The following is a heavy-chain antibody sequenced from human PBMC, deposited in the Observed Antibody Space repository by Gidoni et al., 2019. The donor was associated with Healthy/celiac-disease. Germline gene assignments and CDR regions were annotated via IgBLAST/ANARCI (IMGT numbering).Heavy chain of an antibody. CDR3: ARENPFYYGSGSYYDRDY. CDR1: GFTFRSYS. Sequence: EVQLVESGGGLVQPGGSLRLPCAASGFTFRSYSMNWVRQAPGKGLEWVSYISSSSSTIYYADSVKGRFTISRDNAKNSLYLQMNSLRDEDTAVYYCARENPFYYGSGSYYDRDYWGQGTLVTVSS. CDR2: ISSSSSTI. V-gene: IGHV3-48*02. D-gene: IGHD3-10*01. J-gene: IGHJ4*02.